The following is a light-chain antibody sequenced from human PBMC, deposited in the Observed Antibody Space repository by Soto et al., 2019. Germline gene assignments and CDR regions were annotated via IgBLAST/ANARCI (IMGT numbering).Light chain of an antibody. CDR1: QTVISNY. CDR3: QHYGSSPQT. V-gene: IGKV3-20*01. J-gene: IGKJ1*01. CDR2: GAF. Sequence: EIVLTQSPGTLSLSPGERATLSCRASQTVISNYLAWYQQKPGQAPRLLIYGAFSRATGIPDRFSGSGSGTDFTLTISRLEPADFAVYYCQHYGSSPQTFGQGTKVEIK.